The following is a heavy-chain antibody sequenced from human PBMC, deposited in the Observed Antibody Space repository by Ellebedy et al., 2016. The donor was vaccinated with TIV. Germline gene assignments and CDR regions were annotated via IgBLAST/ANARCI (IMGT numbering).Heavy chain of an antibody. CDR1: GGSFSGYY. J-gene: IGHJ4*02. CDR3: ARFSRRVLDY. V-gene: IGHV4-34*01. Sequence: SETLSLXXAVYGGSFSGYYWSWIRQPPGKGLEWIGEINHSGSTNYNPSLKSRVTISVDTSKNQFSLKLSSVTAADTAVYYCARFSRRVLDYWGQGTLVTVSS. CDR2: INHSGST.